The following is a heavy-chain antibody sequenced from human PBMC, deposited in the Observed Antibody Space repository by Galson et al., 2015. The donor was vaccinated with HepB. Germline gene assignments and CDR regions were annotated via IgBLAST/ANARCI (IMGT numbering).Heavy chain of an antibody. CDR3: AKGLEHYYYYYGMDV. Sequence: SLRLSCAASGFTFSSYGMHWVRQAPGKGLEWVAVISYDGSNKYYADSVKGRFTISRDNSKNTLYLQMNSLRAEDTAVYYCAKGLEHYYYYYGMDVWGQGTTVTVSS. CDR1: GFTFSSYG. J-gene: IGHJ6*02. CDR2: ISYDGSNK. V-gene: IGHV3-30*18.